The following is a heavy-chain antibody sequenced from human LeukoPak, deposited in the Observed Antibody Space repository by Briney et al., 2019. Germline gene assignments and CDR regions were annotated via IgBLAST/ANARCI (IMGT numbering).Heavy chain of an antibody. Sequence: ASVKVSCKASGYTFTSYDINWVRQATGQGLEWMGWMNPNSGNTGYAQKFQGRVTITRNTSISTAYMELSSLRSEDTAVYYCAREGKPLRFSYWYYYYMDVWGKGTTVTVSS. CDR2: MNPNSGNT. D-gene: IGHD3-3*01. J-gene: IGHJ6*03. CDR1: GYTFTSYD. CDR3: AREGKPLRFSYWYYYYMDV. V-gene: IGHV1-8*03.